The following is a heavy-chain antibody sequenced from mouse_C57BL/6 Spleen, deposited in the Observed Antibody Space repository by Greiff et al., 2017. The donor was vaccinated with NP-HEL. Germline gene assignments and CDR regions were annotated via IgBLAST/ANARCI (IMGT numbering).Heavy chain of an antibody. Sequence: EVHLVESGGGLVKPGGSLKLSCAASGFTFSSYAMSWVRQTPEKRLEWVATISDGGSYTYYPDNVKGRFTISRDNAKNNLYLQMSHLKSEDTAMYYCAREEVTTVEAWFAYWGQGTLVTVSA. V-gene: IGHV5-4*01. D-gene: IGHD1-1*01. CDR1: GFTFSSYA. CDR3: AREEVTTVEAWFAY. J-gene: IGHJ3*01. CDR2: ISDGGSYT.